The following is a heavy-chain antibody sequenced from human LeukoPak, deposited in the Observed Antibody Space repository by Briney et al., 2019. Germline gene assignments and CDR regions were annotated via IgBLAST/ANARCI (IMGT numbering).Heavy chain of an antibody. CDR3: ARGLAVGYSNFDY. V-gene: IGHV4-39*07. J-gene: IGHJ4*02. D-gene: IGHD4-11*01. Sequence: SETLSLTCTVSGDSISSSTYYWGWIRQPPGKGLEWIGSIYYSGSTYYNPSLKSRVTISVDTSKNQFSLKLSSVTAADTAVYYCARGLAVGYSNFDYWGQGTLVTVSS. CDR1: GDSISSSTYY. CDR2: IYYSGST.